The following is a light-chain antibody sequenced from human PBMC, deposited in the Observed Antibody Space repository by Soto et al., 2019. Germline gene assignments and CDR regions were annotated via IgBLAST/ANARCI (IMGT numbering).Light chain of an antibody. CDR2: DIS. V-gene: IGKV3-11*01. J-gene: IGKJ2*01. CDR1: QSVFGF. CDR3: QHRSDWPPLFT. Sequence: EIVLTQSPATLSLSPGESATLSCRASQSVFGFLAWYQQSPGQAPRLLIFDISKRTTGIPARFSGSGSGTGFTLTISSREPEDSAFDYCQHRSDWPPLFTFGQGTKLEIK.